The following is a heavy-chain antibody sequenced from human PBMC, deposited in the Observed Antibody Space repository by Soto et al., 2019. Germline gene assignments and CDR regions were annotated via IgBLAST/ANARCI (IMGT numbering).Heavy chain of an antibody. CDR3: ARDRRYCSSTSCYGPDY. J-gene: IGHJ4*02. CDR1: GFTFISYE. V-gene: IGHV3-48*03. D-gene: IGHD2-2*01. Sequence: WGSLRLSCAASGFTFISYEINFVRHAPLKWLEWVSYISSSGSTIYYADSVKGRFTISRDNAKNSLYLQMNSLRAEDTAVYYCARDRRYCSSTSCYGPDYWGQGTLVTVSS. CDR2: ISSSGSTI.